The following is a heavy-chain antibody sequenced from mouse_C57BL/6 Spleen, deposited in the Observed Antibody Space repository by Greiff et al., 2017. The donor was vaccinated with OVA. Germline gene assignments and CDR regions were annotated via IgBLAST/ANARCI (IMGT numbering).Heavy chain of an antibody. CDR2: IGPGSGST. CDR1: GYTFTDYY. Sequence: QVHVKQSGAELVKPGASVKISCKAPGYTFTDYYINWVTQRPGQGLEWIGKIGPGSGSTYYNEKFKGKATLTADKSSSTAYMQLSSLTSEDSSVYFCARSPSTMVIPWFGYWGQGTLVTVSA. D-gene: IGHD2-1*01. V-gene: IGHV1-77*01. J-gene: IGHJ3*01. CDR3: ARSPSTMVIPWFGY.